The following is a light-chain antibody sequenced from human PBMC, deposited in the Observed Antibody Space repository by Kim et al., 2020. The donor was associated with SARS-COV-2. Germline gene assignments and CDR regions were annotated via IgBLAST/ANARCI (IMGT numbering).Light chain of an antibody. J-gene: IGLJ1*01. CDR3: SSYAAISNFV. CDR1: SSDVGGYNF. CDR2: DVS. Sequence: QSALTQPPSASGSPGQSVTISCTGTSSDVGGYNFDSWYQQHPGKAPKLMIYDVSNRPSGVPDRFSGSKSGNTASLTVSGLQAEAEADYYCSSYAAISNFVFGTGTKVTVL. V-gene: IGLV2-8*01.